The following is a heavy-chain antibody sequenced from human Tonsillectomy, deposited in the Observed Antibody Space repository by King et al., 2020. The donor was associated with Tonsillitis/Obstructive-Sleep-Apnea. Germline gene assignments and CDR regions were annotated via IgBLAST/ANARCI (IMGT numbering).Heavy chain of an antibody. V-gene: IGHV3-30*01. CDR1: GFTLSSYA. Sequence: VQLVESGGGVVQPGRSLRLSCAASGFTLSSYAMHWVRQAPGKGLEWVAVISYDGSNKYYADSVKGRFTISRDNSKNTLYLQVNSLRAEDTAVYYCARPRGYCSSTSCLYYYYYYYMDVWGKGTTVTVSS. D-gene: IGHD2-2*03. CDR3: ARPRGYCSSTSCLYYYYYYYMDV. J-gene: IGHJ6*03. CDR2: ISYDGSNK.